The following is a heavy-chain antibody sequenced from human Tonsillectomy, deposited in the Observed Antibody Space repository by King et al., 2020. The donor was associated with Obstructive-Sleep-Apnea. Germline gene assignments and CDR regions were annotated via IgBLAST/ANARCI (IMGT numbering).Heavy chain of an antibody. V-gene: IGHV3-49*03. CDR1: GFIFGDYV. CDR2: TRGKAYGGTT. Sequence: QLQESGGGLVQPGRSLRLSCTASGFIFGDYVMSWFRQAPGKGLEWVGFTRGKAYGGTTEYAASVKGRFTISRDDSKSIAYLQMNSLKPEDTAVYYCSRQSSGWAAVDYWGQGTLVTVSS. D-gene: IGHD6-19*01. J-gene: IGHJ4*02. CDR3: SRQSSGWAAVDY.